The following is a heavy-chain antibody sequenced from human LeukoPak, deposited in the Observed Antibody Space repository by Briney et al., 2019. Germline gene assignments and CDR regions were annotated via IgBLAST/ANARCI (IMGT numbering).Heavy chain of an antibody. CDR3: ARDNDFWSGYQFDY. CDR2: IKQDGSEK. J-gene: IGHJ4*02. V-gene: IGHV3-7*01. CDR1: GFTFSSYW. D-gene: IGHD3-3*01. Sequence: GGSLRLSCAASGFTFSSYWMSWVRQAPGKGLEWVANIKQDGSEKYYVDSVKGRFTISRDNAKNSLYLQMNSLRAEDTAVYYCARDNDFWSGYQFDYWGQGTLVTVSS.